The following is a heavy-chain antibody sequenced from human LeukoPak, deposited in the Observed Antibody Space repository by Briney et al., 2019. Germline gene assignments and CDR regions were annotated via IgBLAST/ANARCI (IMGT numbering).Heavy chain of an antibody. J-gene: IGHJ4*02. Sequence: AAVPVSCMSSGYIFTRYVISGVRQAPGRGRAGMGWISSYNGNTNYAQKLQGRVTMTTDTSTSTAYMELRSLRSDDTAVYYCARDHRGIQLLWLLDYWGQGNLVTVSS. CDR3: ARDHRGIQLLWLLDY. CDR1: GYIFTRYV. D-gene: IGHD5-18*01. CDR2: ISSYNGNT. V-gene: IGHV1-18*01.